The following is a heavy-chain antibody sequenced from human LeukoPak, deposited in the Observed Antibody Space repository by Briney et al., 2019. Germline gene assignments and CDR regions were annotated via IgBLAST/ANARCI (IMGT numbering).Heavy chain of an antibody. CDR2: ISGHGGAT. Sequence: GGSLRLSCVASGFIFKDFAMTWVRQAPGKGLEWVSAISGHGGATQYAESVRGRFSISRNNSKKTLFLQMDNLRAEDTGIYFCAKDPRWELLLGDYLEHWGQGTVATVSS. CDR3: AKDPRWELLLGDYLEH. D-gene: IGHD2-15*01. V-gene: IGHV3-23*01. CDR1: GFIFKDFA. J-gene: IGHJ1*01.